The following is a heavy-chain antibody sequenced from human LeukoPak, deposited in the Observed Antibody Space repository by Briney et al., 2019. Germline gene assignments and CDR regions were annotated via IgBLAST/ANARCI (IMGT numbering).Heavy chain of an antibody. CDR2: ISWDGGST. CDR1: GFTFDDYT. V-gene: IGHV3-43*01. Sequence: PGGSLRLSCAASGFTFDDYTMHWVRQAPGKGLEWVSLISWDGGSTYYADSVKGRFTISRDNSKNSLYLQMNSLRTEDTPLYYCAKDAKGSGSWFDPWGQGTLVTVSS. D-gene: IGHD3-10*01. CDR3: AKDAKGSGSWFDP. J-gene: IGHJ5*02.